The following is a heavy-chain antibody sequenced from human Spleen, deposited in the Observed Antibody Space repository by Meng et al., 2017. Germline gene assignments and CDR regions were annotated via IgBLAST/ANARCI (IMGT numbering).Heavy chain of an antibody. CDR3: SGHIDY. V-gene: IGHV3-23*01. CDR2: ISGGGDST. Sequence: GESLKISCEASGFTFSIYAMTWVRQAPGKGLEWVSAISGGGDSTHYADSVKGRFFISRDNSKNMLYLQMNSLRADDTAVYYCSGHIDYWGQGTLVTVSS. J-gene: IGHJ4*02. CDR1: GFTFSIYA. D-gene: IGHD5-12*01.